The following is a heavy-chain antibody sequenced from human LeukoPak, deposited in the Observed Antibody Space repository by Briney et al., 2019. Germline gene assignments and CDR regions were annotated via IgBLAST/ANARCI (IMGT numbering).Heavy chain of an antibody. CDR3: AKDIAYYGSGSSPFDY. Sequence: GGSLRLTCAASGFTFSSYGMHWVRQAPGKGLEWVAVISYDGSNKYYADSVKGRFTISRDNSKNTLYLQMNSLRAEDAALYYCAKDIAYYGSGSSPFDYWGQGTLVTVSS. D-gene: IGHD3-10*01. J-gene: IGHJ4*02. V-gene: IGHV3-30*18. CDR2: ISYDGSNK. CDR1: GFTFSSYG.